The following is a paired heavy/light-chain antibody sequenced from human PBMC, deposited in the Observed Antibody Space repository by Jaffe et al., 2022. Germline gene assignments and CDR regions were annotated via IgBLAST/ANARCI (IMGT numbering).Light chain of an antibody. CDR3: GTWDSSLSAGWV. V-gene: IGLV1-51*02. CDR1: SSNIGNNY. Sequence: QSVLTQPPSVSAAPGQKVTISCSGSSSNIGNNYVSWYQQLPGTAPKLLIYENNKRPSGIPDRFSGSKSGTSATLGITGLQTGDEADYYCGTWDSSLSAGWVFGGGTKLTVL. J-gene: IGLJ3*02. CDR2: ENN.
Heavy chain of an antibody. Sequence: QVQLQESGPGLVKPSETLSLTCTVSGGSISSYYWSWIRQPPGKGLEWIGYIYYSGSTNYNPSLKSRVTISVDTSKNQFSLKLSSVTAADTAVYYCARGEGGDVFYYDILTGYPKGHYYYMDVWGKGTTVTVSS. CDR2: IYYSGST. CDR1: GGSISSYY. D-gene: IGHD3-9*01. CDR3: ARGEGGDVFYYDILTGYPKGHYYYMDV. J-gene: IGHJ6*03. V-gene: IGHV4-59*01.